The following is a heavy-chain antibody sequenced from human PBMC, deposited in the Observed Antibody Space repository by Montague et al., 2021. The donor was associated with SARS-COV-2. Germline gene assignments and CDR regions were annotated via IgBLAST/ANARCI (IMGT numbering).Heavy chain of an antibody. CDR1: GFTFSSYA. CDR3: AKDGYQLPFGYYYYGMDV. J-gene: IGHJ6*02. Sequence: SLRLSCAASGFTFSSYAMSWVRQAPGKGLEWVSAISGSGGSTYYADSVKGRFTISRDNSKNTLYLQMNSLRAEDTAVYYCAKDGYQLPFGYYYYGMDVWGQGTTVTVSS. D-gene: IGHD2-2*01. CDR2: ISGSGGST. V-gene: IGHV3-23*01.